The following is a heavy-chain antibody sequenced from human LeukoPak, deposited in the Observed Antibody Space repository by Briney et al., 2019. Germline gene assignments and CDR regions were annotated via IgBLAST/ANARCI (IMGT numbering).Heavy chain of an antibody. CDR2: IYTGGST. CDR3: AKGKENCGGDCYPNDAFDI. V-gene: IGHV3-53*01. J-gene: IGHJ3*02. Sequence: GGSLRLSCAISGFTVRSNYMTWVRQAPGKGLEWVSVIYTGGSTYYADSVKGRFTISRDNSKNTLYLQMNSLRAEDTAVYYCAKGKENCGGDCYPNDAFDIWGQGTMVTVSS. CDR1: GFTVRSNY. D-gene: IGHD2-21*02.